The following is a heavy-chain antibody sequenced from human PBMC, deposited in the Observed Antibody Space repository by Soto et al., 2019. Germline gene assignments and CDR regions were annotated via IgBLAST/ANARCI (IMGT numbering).Heavy chain of an antibody. Sequence: GSGPTLVNPTQTLTLTCTFSGFSLSTRGMRVSWIRQPPGKALEWLARIDWDDDKFYSTSLKTRLTISKDTSKNQVVLTMTNMDPVDTATYYCARMSPGDCGGDCYFDYWGLGTRVTVSS. J-gene: IGHJ4*02. CDR2: IDWDDDK. CDR3: ARMSPGDCGGDCYFDY. D-gene: IGHD2-21*02. CDR1: GFSLSTRGMR. V-gene: IGHV2-70*04.